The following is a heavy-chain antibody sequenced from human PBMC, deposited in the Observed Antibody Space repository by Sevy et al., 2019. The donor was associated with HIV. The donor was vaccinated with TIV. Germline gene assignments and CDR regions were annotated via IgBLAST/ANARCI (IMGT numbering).Heavy chain of an antibody. D-gene: IGHD4-17*01. J-gene: IGHJ3*02. CDR3: AREGGDYGSENDAFDI. CDR1: GFTFSNSL. Sequence: GESLKISCAASGFTFSNSLMHWVRQAPGKGLEWVAFDSVKGRFTISRDNSKNTLFLQMDSLRVEDTAMYYCAREGGDYGSENDAFDIWGQGTMVTVSS. V-gene: IGHV3-30*04.